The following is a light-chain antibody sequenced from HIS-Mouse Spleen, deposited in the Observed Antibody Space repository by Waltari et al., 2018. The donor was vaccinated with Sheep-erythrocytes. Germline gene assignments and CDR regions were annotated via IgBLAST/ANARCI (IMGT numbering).Light chain of an antibody. J-gene: IGKJ3*01. CDR3: QQYGSSPFFT. Sequence: EIVLTQSPGTLSLSPGERATLSCRASQSVSSSYLAWYQQKPGQAPSLLIYGASSRATAIPDRFSGSGSGTDFTLTISRLEPEDFAVYYCQQYGSSPFFTFLPGTKVDIK. V-gene: IGKV3-20*01. CDR2: GAS. CDR1: QSVSSSY.